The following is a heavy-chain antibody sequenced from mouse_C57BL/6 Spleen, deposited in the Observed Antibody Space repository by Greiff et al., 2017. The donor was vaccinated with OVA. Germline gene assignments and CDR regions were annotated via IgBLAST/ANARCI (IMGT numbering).Heavy chain of an antibody. CDR1: GFTFSSYT. CDR3: ARHDGSSFFDY. CDR2: ISGGGGNT. V-gene: IGHV5-9*01. D-gene: IGHD1-1*01. J-gene: IGHJ2*01. Sequence: EVKLVESGGGLVKPGGSLKLSCAASGFTFSSYTMSWVRQTPEKRLEWVATISGGGGNTYYPDSVKGRFTISRDNAKNTLYLQMSSLRSEDTALYYCARHDGSSFFDYWGQGTTLTVSS.